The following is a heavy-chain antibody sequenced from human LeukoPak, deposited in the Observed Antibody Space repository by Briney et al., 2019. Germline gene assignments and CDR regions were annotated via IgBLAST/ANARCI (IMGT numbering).Heavy chain of an antibody. V-gene: IGHV3-21*01. CDR1: GFTFSSNS. CDR2: ISSSSSYI. J-gene: IGHJ2*01. D-gene: IGHD3-22*01. Sequence: GGSLRLSCAASGFTFSSNSMNWVRQAPGKGLEWVSSISSSSSYIYYADSVKGRFTISRDNAKKSLYLQMNSLRAEDTAVYYCARSADSSGPYWYFDLWGRGTLVTASS. CDR3: ARSADSSGPYWYFDL.